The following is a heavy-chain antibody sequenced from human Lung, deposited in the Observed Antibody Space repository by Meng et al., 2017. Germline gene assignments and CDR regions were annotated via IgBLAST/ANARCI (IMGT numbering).Heavy chain of an antibody. CDR1: GGSISSSSYY. CDR3: ARGGSGWYIDYYYYYYGMDV. V-gene: IGHV4-39*07. CDR2: IYYSGST. Sequence: GSLRLSCTVSGGSISSSSYYWGWIRQPPGKGLEWIGSIYYSGSTYYNPSLKSRVTISVDTSKNQFSLELSSVTAADTAVYYCARGGSGWYIDYYYYYYGMDVWGQGTTVTVSS. D-gene: IGHD6-19*01. J-gene: IGHJ6*02.